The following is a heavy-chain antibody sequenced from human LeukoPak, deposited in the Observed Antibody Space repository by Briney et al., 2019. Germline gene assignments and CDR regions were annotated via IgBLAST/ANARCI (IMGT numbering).Heavy chain of an antibody. J-gene: IGHJ4*02. CDR2: IYYSGST. CDR1: GGSISSSSYY. V-gene: IGHV4-39*07. CDR3: ARDPTHYDFWSGSYDY. Sequence: PSETLSLTCTVSGGSISSSSYYWGWLRQPPGKGLEWIGSIYYSGSTYYNPSLKSRVTISVDTSKNQFSLKLSSVTAADTAVYYCARDPTHYDFWSGSYDYWGQGTLVTVSS. D-gene: IGHD3-3*01.